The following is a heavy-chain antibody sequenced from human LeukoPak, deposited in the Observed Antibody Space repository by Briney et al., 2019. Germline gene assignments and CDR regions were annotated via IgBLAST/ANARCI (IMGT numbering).Heavy chain of an antibody. V-gene: IGHV3-30*18. CDR2: ISVDGSNK. CDR1: GFTFSNYG. D-gene: IGHD3-10*01. Sequence: GRSLRLSCAASGFTFSNYGMHWVRQAPGKGLEWVAVISVDGSNKYYADSVKGQFTISRDNTKNTLYLQMNSLSAEDTAVYHCAKAIGTGRYHLGYYYYYMDVWGKGTTVTVSS. CDR3: AKAIGTGRYHLGYYYYYMDV. J-gene: IGHJ6*03.